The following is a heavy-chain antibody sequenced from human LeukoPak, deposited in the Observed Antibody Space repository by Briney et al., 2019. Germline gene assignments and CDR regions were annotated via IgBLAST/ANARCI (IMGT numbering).Heavy chain of an antibody. D-gene: IGHD3-22*01. V-gene: IGHV1-46*01. Sequence: ASVNVSCTASGYTFTSYYMHWVRQAPGQGLEWMGIINPSGGSTSYAQKFQGRVTMTRDMSTSTVYMELSSLRSEDTAVYHCARDDSSGYYSKWFDPWGQGTLVTVSS. CDR1: GYTFTSYY. CDR3: ARDDSSGYYSKWFDP. CDR2: INPSGGST. J-gene: IGHJ5*02.